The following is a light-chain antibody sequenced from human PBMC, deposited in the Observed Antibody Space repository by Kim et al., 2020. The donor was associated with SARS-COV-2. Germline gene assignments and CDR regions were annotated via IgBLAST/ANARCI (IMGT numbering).Light chain of an antibody. V-gene: IGLV3-21*04. CDR2: YDS. CDR1: NIGSKS. Sequence: APGKTVRITCGGNNIGSKSVQWYRQQPGQAPVLVIYYDSDRPSGIPERFSGSNSGNTATLTISRVEAGDEADYYCQVWDSSSDHVVFGGGTQLTVL. J-gene: IGLJ3*02. CDR3: QVWDSSSDHVV.